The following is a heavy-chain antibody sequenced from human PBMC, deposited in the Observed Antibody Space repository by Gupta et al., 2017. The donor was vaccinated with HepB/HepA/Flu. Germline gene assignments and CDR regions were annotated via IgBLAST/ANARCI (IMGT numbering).Heavy chain of an antibody. V-gene: IGHV4-39*01. D-gene: IGHD2-21*02. Sequence: RDSGPGLAKHSATLSLICSVSGDSVSRRGFYWRWIRQSPGKGLEWIASASYGDTTYYNPSLKSRITISVDTSKNQISLNLSSVTAADTAVYYCAGVNTAYWGLGTLVTVSS. J-gene: IGHJ1*01. CDR1: GDSVSRRGFY. CDR3: AGVNTAY. CDR2: ASYGDTT.